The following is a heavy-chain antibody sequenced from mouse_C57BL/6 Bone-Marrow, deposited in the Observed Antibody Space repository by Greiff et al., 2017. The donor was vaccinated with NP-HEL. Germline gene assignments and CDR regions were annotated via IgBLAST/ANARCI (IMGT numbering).Heavy chain of an antibody. J-gene: IGHJ2*01. D-gene: IGHD3-2*02. Sequence: QVQLQQSGPELVKPGASVKISCKASGYAFSSSWMNWVKQRPGKGLEWIGRIYPGDGDTNYNGKFKGKATLTADKSSSTAYMQLSSLTSEDSAVYFCALQLRRNYFDYWGQGTTLTVSS. CDR2: IYPGDGDT. V-gene: IGHV1-82*01. CDR3: ALQLRRNYFDY. CDR1: GYAFSSSW.